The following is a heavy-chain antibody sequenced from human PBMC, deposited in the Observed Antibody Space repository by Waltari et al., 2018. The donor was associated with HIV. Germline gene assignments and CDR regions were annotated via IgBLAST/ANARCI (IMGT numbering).Heavy chain of an antibody. J-gene: IGHJ4*02. Sequence: QVQLVESGGGVVQPGGSLRLSCAASGFTFSSYGMHWVRQAPGKGLEWVAFIRYDGSNKYYADSVKGRFTISRDNSKNTLYLQMNSLRAEDTAVYYCASIYSYGYRGLDYWGQGTLVTVSS. CDR3: ASIYSYGYRGLDY. V-gene: IGHV3-30*02. CDR1: GFTFSSYG. D-gene: IGHD5-18*01. CDR2: IRYDGSNK.